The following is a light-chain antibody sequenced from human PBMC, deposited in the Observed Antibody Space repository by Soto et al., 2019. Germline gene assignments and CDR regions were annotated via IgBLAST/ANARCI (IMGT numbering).Light chain of an antibody. CDR3: SSYGGSNTVV. V-gene: IGLV2-8*01. CDR2: DVS. Sequence: QSALTQPPSASGSPGQSVTISCTGSSSDVGGYNYVSWDQQHPGKAPKLIIYDVSKRPSGVPDRLSGSKSGNTASLTVSWLQAEDEADYYCSSYGGSNTVVFGGGPKLTVL. CDR1: SSDVGGYNY. J-gene: IGLJ2*01.